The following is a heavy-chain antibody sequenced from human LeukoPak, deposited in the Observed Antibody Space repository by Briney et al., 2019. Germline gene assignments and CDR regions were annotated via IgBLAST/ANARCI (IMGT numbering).Heavy chain of an antibody. CDR3: ARPRLRGYSYGFDY. CDR1: GGSISSSSYY. CDR2: IYYSGST. Sequence: SETLSLTCTVSGGSISSSSYYWGWIRQPPGKGLEWIGSIYYSGSTYYNPSLKSRVTISVDTSKNQFSLKLSSVTAADTAVYYCARPRLRGYSYGFDYWGQGTLVTVSS. J-gene: IGHJ4*02. D-gene: IGHD5-18*01. V-gene: IGHV4-39*07.